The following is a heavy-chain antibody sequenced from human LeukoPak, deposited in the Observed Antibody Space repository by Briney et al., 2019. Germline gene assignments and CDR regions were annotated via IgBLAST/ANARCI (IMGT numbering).Heavy chain of an antibody. CDR3: SNGRTSSGTLQHDY. Sequence: GGSLRLSCAASRFTVSSNYMSWVRQAPGQGLEWVSAISDNSGNTYYADSVKGRFTISRDNSENTLYLQMNSLRAEDTALYYCSNGRTSSGTLQHDYWGQGTLVTVSS. CDR1: RFTVSSNY. CDR2: ISDNSGNT. V-gene: IGHV3-53*01. J-gene: IGHJ4*02. D-gene: IGHD6-19*01.